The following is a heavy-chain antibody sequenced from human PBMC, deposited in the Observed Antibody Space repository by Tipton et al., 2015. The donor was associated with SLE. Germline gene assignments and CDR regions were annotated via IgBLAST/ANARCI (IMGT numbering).Heavy chain of an antibody. D-gene: IGHD1-1*01. J-gene: IGHJ4*02. CDR3: ARVAPTEVFDY. Sequence: GLVKPSETLSLTCTVSGGSISSYYWNWIRQPPGKGLEWIGYIYYSGSTNYNPSLKSRVTISVDTSKNQFSLKLSSVTAADTAVYYCARVAPTEVFDYWGQGSLVTVSS. V-gene: IGHV4-59*12. CDR1: GGSISSYY. CDR2: IYYSGST.